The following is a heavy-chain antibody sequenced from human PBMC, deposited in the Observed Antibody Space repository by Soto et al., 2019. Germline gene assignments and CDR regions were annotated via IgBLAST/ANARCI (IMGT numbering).Heavy chain of an antibody. V-gene: IGHV3-33*01. Sequence: QVQLVESGGGVVQPGRSLRLSCAASGFTFSSYGMHWVRQAPGKGLEWVAVIWDDGSIKNYADSVKGRVTISRDNSKNTLYLQMNSLRAEDTAVYYCARTLDYDYGDLTEDYWGQGTLVTVSS. CDR1: GFTFSSYG. CDR2: IWDDGSIK. CDR3: ARTLDYDYGDLTEDY. D-gene: IGHD4-17*01. J-gene: IGHJ4*02.